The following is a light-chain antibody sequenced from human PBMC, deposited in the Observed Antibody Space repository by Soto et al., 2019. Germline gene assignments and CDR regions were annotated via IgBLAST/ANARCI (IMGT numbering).Light chain of an antibody. Sequence: QSALTQPASVSESPGQSITIPCNGTRSDVGGYNYVSWYQQHPDKAPKLMIYEVSNRPSGVFNRFSGSKSGNTASLTISGLHHADEADHYGSLYTINNPLNVFGGATQLTVL. J-gene: IGLJ2*01. CDR1: RSDVGGYNY. CDR3: SLYTINNPLNV. V-gene: IGLV2-14*01. CDR2: EVS.